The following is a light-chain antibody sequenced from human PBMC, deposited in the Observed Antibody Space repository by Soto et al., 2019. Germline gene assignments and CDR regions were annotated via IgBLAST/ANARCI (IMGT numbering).Light chain of an antibody. CDR3: NSYTSKSTGV. V-gene: IGLV2-14*01. CDR1: SSDVGGYNY. CDR2: EVS. Sequence: QSVLTQPASVSGSPGQSITISCTGTSSDVGGYNYVSWYQQHPGKAPKPIIYEVSNRPSGVSNRFSGSKSGNTASLTISGLQAEDEADYYCNSYTSKSTGVFGTGTKVTVL. J-gene: IGLJ1*01.